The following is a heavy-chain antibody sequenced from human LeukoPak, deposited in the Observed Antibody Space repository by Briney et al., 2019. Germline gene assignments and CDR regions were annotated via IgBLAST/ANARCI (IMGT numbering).Heavy chain of an antibody. CDR2: IYYSGST. Sequence: SETLSLTCTVSAGSISSYYWSWIRQPPGKGLEWIGYIYYSGSTNYNPSLKSRVTISVDTSKNQFSLKLSSVTAADTAVYYCAREKYYYDSSGYYYLFFDYWGQGTLVTVSS. CDR3: AREKYYYDSSGYYYLFFDY. J-gene: IGHJ4*02. V-gene: IGHV4-59*01. CDR1: AGSISSYY. D-gene: IGHD3-22*01.